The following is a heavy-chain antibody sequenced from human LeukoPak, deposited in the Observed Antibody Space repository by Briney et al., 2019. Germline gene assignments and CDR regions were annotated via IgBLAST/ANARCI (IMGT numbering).Heavy chain of an antibody. D-gene: IGHD3-10*01. CDR3: ARTIWFGALLGAFDI. CDR2: ISAYNGNT. V-gene: IGHV1-18*01. J-gene: IGHJ3*02. CDR1: GYTFTSYG. Sequence: ASVKVSCKASGYTFTSYGISWVRQAPGQGLEWMGWISAYNGNTNYAQKLQGRVTMTTDTSTSTAYMELRSLRSDDTAVYYCARTIWFGALLGAFDIWGQGTMVTVSS.